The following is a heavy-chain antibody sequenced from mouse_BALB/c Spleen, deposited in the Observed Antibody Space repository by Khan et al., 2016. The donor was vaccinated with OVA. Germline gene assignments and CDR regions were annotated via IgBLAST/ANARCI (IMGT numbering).Heavy chain of an antibody. J-gene: IGHJ3*01. V-gene: IGHV5-15*02. CDR2: ISSLAYNF. CDR1: GFTFSDYG. D-gene: IGHD3-1*01. CDR3: ARGGTGGVAY. Sequence: EVELVESGGGLVQPGGSRKLSCAASGFTFSDYGMAWIRQAPGKGPEWITFISSLAYNFYYADTVTGRFTISRENAKNTLYLEMNSLRSEDTATXCGARGGTGGVAYWGQGTLVTVSA.